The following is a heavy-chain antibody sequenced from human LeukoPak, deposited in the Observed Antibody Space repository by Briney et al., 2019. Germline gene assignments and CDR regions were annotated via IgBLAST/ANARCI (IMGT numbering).Heavy chain of an antibody. J-gene: IGHJ6*03. CDR2: ISSSGGRT. Sequence: PGGSLRLSCAASGFTFSSHAMHWVRQAPGKGLEYVSGISSSGGRTQYANSVKGRFTISRDNSKNTLYLQMGSLRGEDMAVYYCARSDEWDFSSGYHVDMDVWGKGTTVTVSS. CDR3: ARSDEWDFSSGYHVDMDV. D-gene: IGHD3-3*01. V-gene: IGHV3-64*01. CDR1: GFTFSSHA.